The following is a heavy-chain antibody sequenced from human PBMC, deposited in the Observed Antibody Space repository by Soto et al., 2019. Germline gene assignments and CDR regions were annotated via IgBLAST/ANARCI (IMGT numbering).Heavy chain of an antibody. Sequence: SVKVSCKAFGGTFSSYAISWVRQAPGQGLEWMGGIIPIFGTANYAQKFQGRVTITADKSTSTAYMELSSLRSEDTAVYYCARERFLEWLPPHWFDPWGQGTLVTVSS. V-gene: IGHV1-69*06. CDR3: ARERFLEWLPPHWFDP. CDR2: IIPIFGTA. D-gene: IGHD3-3*01. J-gene: IGHJ5*02. CDR1: GGTFSSYA.